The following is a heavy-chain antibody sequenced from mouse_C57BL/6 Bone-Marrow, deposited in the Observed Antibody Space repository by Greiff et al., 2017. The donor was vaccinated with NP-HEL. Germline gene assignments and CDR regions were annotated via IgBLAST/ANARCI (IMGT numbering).Heavy chain of an antibody. CDR1: GYAFSSSW. CDR2: IYPGDGDT. Sequence: QVQLQQSGPELVKPGASVKISCKASGYAFSSSWMNWVKQRPGKGLEWIGRIYPGDGDTNYNGKFKGKATLTADKSSSTAYMQLSSLTSEDSAVYFCVAQATGYFDVWGTGTTVTVSS. CDR3: VAQATGYFDV. V-gene: IGHV1-82*01. D-gene: IGHD3-2*02. J-gene: IGHJ1*03.